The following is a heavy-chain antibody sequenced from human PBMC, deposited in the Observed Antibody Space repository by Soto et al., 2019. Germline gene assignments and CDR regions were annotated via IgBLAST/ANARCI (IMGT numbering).Heavy chain of an antibody. V-gene: IGHV1-18*01. J-gene: IGHJ6*02. CDR3: ARDKANTNYYYYGMDV. D-gene: IGHD2-2*01. CDR1: GYTFTSYG. CDR2: ISAYNGNT. Sequence: QVQLVQSGAEVKKPGASVKVSCKASGYTFTSYGISWVRQAPGQGLEWMGWISAYNGNTNYAQKLQGRVTMTTDTSTSTAYMELRGLRSDDTAVYYCARDKANTNYYYYGMDVWGQGTTVTVSS.